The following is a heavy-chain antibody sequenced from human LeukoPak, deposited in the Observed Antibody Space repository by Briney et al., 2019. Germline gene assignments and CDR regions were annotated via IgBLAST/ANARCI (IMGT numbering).Heavy chain of an antibody. V-gene: IGHV3-48*04. J-gene: IGHJ4*02. CDR1: GFTFSNYW. D-gene: IGHD1-1*01. CDR3: ARDFPGGKRFDS. Sequence: GGSLRLSCAASGFTFSNYWMNWVRQAPGKGLEWVSYISISGTTMSYADSVKGRFTISRDNAKNSLYLQMNSLRAEDTAVYYCARDFPGGKRFDSWGQGTLVTVSS. CDR2: ISISGTTM.